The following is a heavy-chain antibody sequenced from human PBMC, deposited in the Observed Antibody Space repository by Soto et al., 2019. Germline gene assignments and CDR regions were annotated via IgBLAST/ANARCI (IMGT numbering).Heavy chain of an antibody. J-gene: IGHJ6*02. D-gene: IGHD3-3*01. CDR2: INPNSGGT. V-gene: IGHV1-2*04. CDR1: GYTFTGYY. Sequence: ASVKVSCKASGYTFTGYYMHWVRQAPGQGLEWMGWINPNSGGTNYAQKFQGWVTMTRDTPISTAYMELSRLRSDDTAVYYCARGSETYYDFWSGYWGPLYYYYGMDVWGQGTTVTVSS. CDR3: ARGSETYYDFWSGYWGPLYYYYGMDV.